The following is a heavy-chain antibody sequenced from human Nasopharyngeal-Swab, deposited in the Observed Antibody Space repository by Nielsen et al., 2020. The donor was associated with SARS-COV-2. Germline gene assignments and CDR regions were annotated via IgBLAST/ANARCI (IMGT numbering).Heavy chain of an antibody. V-gene: IGHV4-30-4*07. CDR3: ARVLSSSGFTFDY. CDR1: GGSISSGGYS. CDR2: VFNDGST. J-gene: IGHJ4*02. Sequence: SATLSLTCAVSGGSISSGGYSWSWIRQPPGKELEWIGYVFNDGSTYYNPSFESRGTISVDTSKNQFSLNLRSVTAADTAMYYCARVLSSSGFTFDYWGRGILVTVSS. D-gene: IGHD5-18*01.